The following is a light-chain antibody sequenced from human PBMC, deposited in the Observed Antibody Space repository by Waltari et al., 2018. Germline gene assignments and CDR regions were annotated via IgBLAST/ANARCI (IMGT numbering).Light chain of an antibody. CDR1: SGLSGNI. J-gene: IGLJ3*02. CDR3: QTGGHGTWV. Sequence: QLVLTQSPSASASLAASVKLTCTLSSGLSGNIIAWPRQQPEKGPRYLMKVNSDGSHSKGDEIPDRFSGSSSGAERYLTISSLQSEDEADYYCQTGGHGTWVFGGGTKLTVL. CDR2: VNSDGSH. V-gene: IGLV4-69*01.